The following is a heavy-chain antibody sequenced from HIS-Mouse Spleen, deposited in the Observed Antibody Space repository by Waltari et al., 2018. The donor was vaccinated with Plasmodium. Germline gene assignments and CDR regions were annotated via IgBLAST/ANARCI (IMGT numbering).Heavy chain of an antibody. CDR1: GFTFSSYG. CDR3: AKDRRSSSWYVDY. Sequence: QVQLVESGGGVVQPGRSLRLSCAASGFTFSSYGMHWVRKAPGTGLEWVAVISYDGSNKYYADSVKGRFTISRDNSKNTLYLQMNSLRAEDTAVYYCAKDRRSSSWYVDYWGQGTLVTVSS. CDR2: ISYDGSNK. V-gene: IGHV3-30*18. J-gene: IGHJ4*02. D-gene: IGHD6-13*01.